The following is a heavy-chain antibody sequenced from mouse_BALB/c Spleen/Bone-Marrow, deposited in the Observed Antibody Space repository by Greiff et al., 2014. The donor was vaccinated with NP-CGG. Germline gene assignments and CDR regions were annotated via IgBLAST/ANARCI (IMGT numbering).Heavy chain of an antibody. D-gene: IGHD2-2*01. CDR3: ARWLLPYGLDY. CDR2: IDPANGNT. Sequence: VQLQQSGAELVKPGASVKLSCTASGFNIKDTYMHWVKQRPEQGLEWIGRIDPANGNTKYDPKFQGKATITADTSSNTAYLQLSSLTSEDTGVNYCARWLLPYGLDYWGQGTSVTVSS. J-gene: IGHJ4*01. CDR1: GFNIKDTY. V-gene: IGHV14-3*02.